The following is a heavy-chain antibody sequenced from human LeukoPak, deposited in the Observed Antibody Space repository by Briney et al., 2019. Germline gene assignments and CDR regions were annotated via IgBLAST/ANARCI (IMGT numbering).Heavy chain of an antibody. D-gene: IGHD3-22*01. CDR3: ARSFIYYDSSGFDY. V-gene: IGHV3-74*01. Sequence: GSLRLSCAASGFTFSNYWMHWVRQAPGKGLVWVSRIDSDGSSTSYADSVKGRFTISGDNAKNTLYLQMNSLRAEDTAVYYCARSFIYYDSSGFDYWGQGTLVTVSS. CDR1: GFTFSNYW. CDR2: IDSDGSST. J-gene: IGHJ4*02.